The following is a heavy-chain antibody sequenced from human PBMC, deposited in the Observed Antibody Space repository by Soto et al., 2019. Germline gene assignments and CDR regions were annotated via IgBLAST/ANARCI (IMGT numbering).Heavy chain of an antibody. Sequence: SETLSLTCTVSGGSLNPFYWAWIRQPPGRGLEWIGYIYYSGPTNYNPSLKSRVTISVDTSKNQFSLEVTSVTAADTAVYFCARGAGLFDYWGQGTLVTVSS. CDR2: IYYSGPT. V-gene: IGHV4-59*08. J-gene: IGHJ4*02. CDR1: GGSLNPFY. CDR3: ARGAGLFDY.